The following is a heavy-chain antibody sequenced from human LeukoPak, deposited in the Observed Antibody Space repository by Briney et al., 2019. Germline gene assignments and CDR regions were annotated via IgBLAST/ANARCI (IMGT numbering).Heavy chain of an antibody. Sequence: GGSLRLSCAASGFTFSSYGMHWVRQAPGKGLEWVAFIRYDGSNKYYADSVKGRFTISRDNSKNTLYLQMNSLRAEDTAVYYCAKASVYGGNGDAFDIWGQGTMVTVSS. D-gene: IGHD4-23*01. CDR3: AKASVYGGNGDAFDI. V-gene: IGHV3-30*02. CDR1: GFTFSSYG. CDR2: IRYDGSNK. J-gene: IGHJ3*02.